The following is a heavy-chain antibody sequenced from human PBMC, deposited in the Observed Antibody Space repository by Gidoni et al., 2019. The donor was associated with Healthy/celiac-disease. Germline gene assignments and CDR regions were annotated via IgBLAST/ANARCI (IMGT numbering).Heavy chain of an antibody. CDR1: GGSFSGYY. J-gene: IGHJ4*02. D-gene: IGHD3-10*01. Sequence: QVQLQQWGAGLLKPSETLSLTCDVYGGSFSGYYWSWIRQPPGKGLEWIGEINDSGGANYNPSLKSRVTISVDTSKNQFSLKLSSVTAADTAVYYCARVRGRALNYYDSVSLSDYWGQGTLVTVSS. V-gene: IGHV4-34*01. CDR3: ARVRGRALNYYDSVSLSDY. CDR2: INDSGGA.